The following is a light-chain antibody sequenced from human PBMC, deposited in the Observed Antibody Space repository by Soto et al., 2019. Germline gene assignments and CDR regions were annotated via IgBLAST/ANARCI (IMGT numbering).Light chain of an antibody. J-gene: IGKJ5*01. V-gene: IGKV1-12*01. CDR2: AAS. CDR1: QGITYW. Sequence: DIQMTQSPSSMSASLGDRVTITCRASQGITYWLAWYQQRPGRAPKCLIYAASILESGVPSRFTGSGSGTNFTLTISDLQPEDFATYCCQQANSFPLTFGQGTRLDLK. CDR3: QQANSFPLT.